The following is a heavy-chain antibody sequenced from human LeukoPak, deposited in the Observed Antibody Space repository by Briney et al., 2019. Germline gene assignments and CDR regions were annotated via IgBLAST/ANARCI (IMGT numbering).Heavy chain of an antibody. V-gene: IGHV4-34*01. J-gene: IGHJ3*02. CDR3: ARSHYYDSSGYYPHAFDI. CDR1: GGSFSGYY. CDR2: INHSGST. Sequence: SETLSLTCAVYGGSFSGYYWSWIRQPPGKGLEWIGEINHSGSTNYNTSLKSRVTISVDTSKNQFSLKLSSVTAADTAVYYCARSHYYDSSGYYPHAFDIWGQGTMVTVSS. D-gene: IGHD3-22*01.